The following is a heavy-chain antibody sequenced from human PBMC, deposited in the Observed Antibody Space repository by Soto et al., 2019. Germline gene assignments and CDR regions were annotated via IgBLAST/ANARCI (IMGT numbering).Heavy chain of an antibody. V-gene: IGHV3-23*01. CDR3: AKYRSIARSAFDP. CDR1: GFTFNSYA. Sequence: PGGSLRLSCAASGFTFNSYAMSWVRQAPGKGLEWVAAIGASGGPIYYADSVKGRFTISRDNSKNTLYLQLSSLRAEDTAIYYCAKYRSIARSAFDPWGQGTLVTVSS. D-gene: IGHD1-26*01. J-gene: IGHJ5*02. CDR2: IGASGGPI.